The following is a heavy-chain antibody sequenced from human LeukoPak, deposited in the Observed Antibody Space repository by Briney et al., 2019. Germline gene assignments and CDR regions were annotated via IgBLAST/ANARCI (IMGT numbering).Heavy chain of an antibody. J-gene: IGHJ3*02. Sequence: ASVKVSCKASGYTFTSYAMNWVRQAPGQGLEWMGWINTNTGNPTYAQGFTGRFVFSLDTSVSTAYLQISSLKAEDTAVYYCARVKRLLAQHDAFDIWGQGTMVTVSS. D-gene: IGHD3-16*01. V-gene: IGHV7-4-1*02. CDR1: GYTFTSYA. CDR3: ARVKRLLAQHDAFDI. CDR2: INTNTGNP.